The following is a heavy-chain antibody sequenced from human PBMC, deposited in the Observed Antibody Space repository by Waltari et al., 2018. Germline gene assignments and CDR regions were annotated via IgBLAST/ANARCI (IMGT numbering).Heavy chain of an antibody. J-gene: IGHJ5*02. Sequence: QVQLQQWGAGLFKPSATLCLTCGVSGESFSGHFQSWNPRPPGKGLELIGETNHGGASKYNPSLKSRVTISIDTSKSQFSLKLTSVTAADTAVYYCARGRFDFWTGYYSSNYFDPWGPGTLVTVSS. CDR1: GESFSGHF. CDR2: TNHGGAS. V-gene: IGHV4-34*01. D-gene: IGHD3-3*01. CDR3: ARGRFDFWTGYYSSNYFDP.